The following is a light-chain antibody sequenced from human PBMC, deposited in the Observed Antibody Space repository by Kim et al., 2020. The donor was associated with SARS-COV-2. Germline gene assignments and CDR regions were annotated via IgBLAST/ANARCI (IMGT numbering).Light chain of an antibody. CDR1: QTVTSTY. J-gene: IGKJ4*01. V-gene: IGKV3-20*01. CDR2: DAS. Sequence: EIVLTQSPGTLSLSPGERATLSCRASQTVTSTYLAWYQQKPGQAPRLLIYDASSRATGIPDRFSGSGSGTDFTLTINKLEPEDFAVYYCQQYGSSPPTTFGGGTKVDIK. CDR3: QQYGSSPPTT.